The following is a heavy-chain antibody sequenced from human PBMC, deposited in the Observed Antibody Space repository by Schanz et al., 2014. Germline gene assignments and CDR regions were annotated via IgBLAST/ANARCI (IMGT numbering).Heavy chain of an antibody. CDR3: GRGFSRSYIDF. CDR2: INPNSGTT. CDR1: GYTLSAYS. J-gene: IGHJ4*02. V-gene: IGHV1-46*03. Sequence: QVQLVQSGTEVKKPGASVKVSCKASGYTLSAYSLHWVRQAPGQGLEWMGWINPNSGTTNYAQKCQGRITVTTDTSTSTVYLELSSLRSDDTAVYYCGRGFSRSYIDFWGQGTLITVSS. D-gene: IGHD6-6*01.